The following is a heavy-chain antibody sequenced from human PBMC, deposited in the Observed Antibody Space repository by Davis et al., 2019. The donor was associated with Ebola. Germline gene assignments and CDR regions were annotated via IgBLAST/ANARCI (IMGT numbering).Heavy chain of an antibody. D-gene: IGHD6-6*01. CDR2: ISGSGGST. J-gene: IGHJ6*04. V-gene: IGHV3-23*01. CDR1: GFTFSSYS. CDR3: ASSIAARPGYGMDV. Sequence: GESLKISCAASGFTFSSYSMNWVRQAPGKGLEWVSAISGSGGSTYYADSVKGRFTISRDNSKNTLYLQMNSLRAEDTAVYYCASSIAARPGYGMDVWGKGTTVTVSS.